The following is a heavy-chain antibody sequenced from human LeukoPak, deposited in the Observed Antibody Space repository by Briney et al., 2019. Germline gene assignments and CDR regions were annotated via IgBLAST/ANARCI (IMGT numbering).Heavy chain of an antibody. CDR1: GITLSNYG. D-gene: IGHD3-22*01. V-gene: IGHV3-23*01. Sequence: GGSLRLSCAVSGITLSNYGMSWVRQAPGKGLEWVAGISDSGGRTNYADSVKGRFTISRDNPKNTLYLQMNSLRTEDTAVYLCAKRGVVIRVILVGFHKEAYYFDSWGQGALVTVSS. J-gene: IGHJ4*02. CDR2: ISDSGGRT. CDR3: AKRGVVIRVILVGFHKEAYYFDS.